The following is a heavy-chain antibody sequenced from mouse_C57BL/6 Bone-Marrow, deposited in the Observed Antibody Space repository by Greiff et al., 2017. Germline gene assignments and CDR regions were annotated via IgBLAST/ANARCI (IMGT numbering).Heavy chain of an antibody. J-gene: IGHJ3*01. D-gene: IGHD2-1*01. CDR2: INPNNGGT. Sequence: VQLQQSGPELVKPGASVKISCKASGYTFTDYYMNWVKQSHGKSLEWIGDINPNNGGTSYNQKFKGKATLTVDKSSSTAYMKLRSLTSEVSAVYYCARCGNCAWFAYWGQGTLVTVSA. CDR1: GYTFTDYY. CDR3: ARCGNCAWFAY. V-gene: IGHV1-26*01.